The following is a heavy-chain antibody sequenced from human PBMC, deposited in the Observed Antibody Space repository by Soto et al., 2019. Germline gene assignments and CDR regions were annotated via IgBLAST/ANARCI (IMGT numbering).Heavy chain of an antibody. J-gene: IGHJ4*02. V-gene: IGHV1-69*02. D-gene: IGHD1-26*01. CDR2: IIPILGIA. CDR3: ATPSGSYPLTPIDY. Sequence: QVQLVQSGAEVKKPGSSVKVSCKASGGTFSSYTISWVRQAPGQGLEWMGRIIPILGIANYAQKFQGRVTITADKSTSTAYMELSSLRSDDTAVYYCATPSGSYPLTPIDYWGQGTLVTVSS. CDR1: GGTFSSYT.